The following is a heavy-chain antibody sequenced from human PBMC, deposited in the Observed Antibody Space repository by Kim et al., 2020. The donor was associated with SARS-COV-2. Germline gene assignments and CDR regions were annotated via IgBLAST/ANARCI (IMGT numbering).Heavy chain of an antibody. D-gene: IGHD6-13*01. CDR3: GREVGSSGWYTIDY. J-gene: IGHJ4*02. Sequence: AASVRGRVTISRDNYKNTLYLEMNSLRAEDTAMYYCGREVGSSGWYTIDYWGQGTLVTVSS. V-gene: IGHV3-23*01.